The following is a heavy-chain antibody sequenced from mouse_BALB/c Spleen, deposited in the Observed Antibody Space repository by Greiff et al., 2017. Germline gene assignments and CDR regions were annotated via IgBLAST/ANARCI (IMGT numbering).Heavy chain of an antibody. D-gene: IGHD3-2*01. J-gene: IGHJ4*01. CDR1: GYSFTGYY. CDR3: ARGQLGLYAMDY. V-gene: IGHV1-31*01. Sequence: EVQGVESGPELVKPGASVKISCKASGYSFTGYYMHWVKQSHVKSLEWIGRINPYNGATSYNQNFKDKASLTVDKSSSTAYMELHSLTSEDSAVYYCARGQLGLYAMDYWGQGTSVTVSS. CDR2: INPYNGAT.